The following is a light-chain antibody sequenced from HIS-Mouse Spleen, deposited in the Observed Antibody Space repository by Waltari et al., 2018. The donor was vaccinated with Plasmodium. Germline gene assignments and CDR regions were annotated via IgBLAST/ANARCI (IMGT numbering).Light chain of an antibody. V-gene: IGLV3-1*01. J-gene: IGLJ2*01. CDR2: QDS. CDR1: TLGDKY. CDR3: QAWDSSTAVV. Sequence: SYELTQPPSVSVSPGQTASITCSGDTLGDKYACWYQKKPGQSPVLVIYQDSKRPSGIPERFSGSNSGNTATLTISGTQAMDEADYYCQAWDSSTAVVFGGGTKLTVL.